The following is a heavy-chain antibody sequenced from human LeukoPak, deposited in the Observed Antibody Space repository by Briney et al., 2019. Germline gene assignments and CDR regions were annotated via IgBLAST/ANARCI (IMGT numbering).Heavy chain of an antibody. V-gene: IGHV4-39*07. CDR3: ARPVRKRGYYYMDV. D-gene: IGHD3-10*01. Sequence: SETLSLTCTVSGGSISSSSYYWGWIRQPPGKGLEWIGSIYYSGSTYYNPSLTSRVSISVNASKNQFSLNLISVTAADTAVYYCARPVRKRGYYYMDVWGKGTTVTVSS. CDR2: IYYSGST. J-gene: IGHJ6*03. CDR1: GGSISSSSYY.